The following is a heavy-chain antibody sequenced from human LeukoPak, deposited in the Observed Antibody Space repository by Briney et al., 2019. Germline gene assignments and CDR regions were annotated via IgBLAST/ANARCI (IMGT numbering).Heavy chain of an antibody. CDR2: IYYSGST. V-gene: IGHV4-59*08. Sequence: PSETLSLTCTVSGGSISSYYWSWIRQPPGKGLEWIGYIYYSGSTNYNPSLKSRVTISVDTSKNQFSLKLSSVTAADTAMYYCARFELSGTGYYDSSGYSVYWGQGTLVTVSS. D-gene: IGHD3-22*01. J-gene: IGHJ4*02. CDR1: GGSISSYY. CDR3: ARFELSGTGYYDSSGYSVY.